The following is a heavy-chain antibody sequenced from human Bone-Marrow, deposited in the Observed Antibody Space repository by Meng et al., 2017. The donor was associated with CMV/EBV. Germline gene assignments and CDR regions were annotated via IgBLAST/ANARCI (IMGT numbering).Heavy chain of an antibody. Sequence: GESLKISCAASGFTFSSYWMSWVRQAPGKGLEWVANIKQDGSEKYYVDSVKGRFTISRDNAKNSLYLQMNSLRAEDTAVCYCARVGGLLRFLEWSNSYAFDIWGQGTMVTVSS. V-gene: IGHV3-7*01. CDR3: ARVGGLLRFLEWSNSYAFDI. CDR2: IKQDGSEK. CDR1: GFTFSSYW. J-gene: IGHJ3*02. D-gene: IGHD3-3*01.